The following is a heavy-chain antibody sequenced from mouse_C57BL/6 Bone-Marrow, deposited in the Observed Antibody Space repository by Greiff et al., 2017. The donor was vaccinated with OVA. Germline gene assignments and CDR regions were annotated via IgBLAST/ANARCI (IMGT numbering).Heavy chain of an antibody. CDR2: IYPRSGNT. D-gene: IGHD2-1*01. CDR3: LLRGYAMDY. V-gene: IGHV1-81*01. Sequence: QVQLQQSGAELARTGASVKLSCKASGYTFTSYGISWVKQRTGQGLEWIGEIYPRSGNTYYNEKFKGKATLTADKSSSTAYMELRSLTSEDSAVYFCLLRGYAMDYWGQGTSVTVSS. CDR1: GYTFTSYG. J-gene: IGHJ4*01.